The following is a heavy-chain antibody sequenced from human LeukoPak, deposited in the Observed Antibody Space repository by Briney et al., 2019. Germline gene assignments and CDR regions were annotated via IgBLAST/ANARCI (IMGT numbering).Heavy chain of an antibody. CDR2: INPTGDST. D-gene: IGHD1-26*01. CDR3: ARDLGGRYSWFDP. V-gene: IGHV1-46*01. Sequence: ASANVSCKASGYTFSSYYMHWVRQAPGQGLEWVGLINPTGDSTNYAQNFRGRVTMTRDTSTSTVYMDLSSLTSDDTAVYYCARDLGGRYSWFDPWGEGTLVTVSS. J-gene: IGHJ5*02. CDR1: GYTFSSYY.